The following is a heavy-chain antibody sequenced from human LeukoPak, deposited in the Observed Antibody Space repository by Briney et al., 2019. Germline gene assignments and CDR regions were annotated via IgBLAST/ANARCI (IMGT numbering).Heavy chain of an antibody. J-gene: IGHJ4*02. CDR3: VNGGTWTIYYFDF. CDR1: GYTFTSYY. D-gene: IGHD3-16*01. Sequence: ASVKVSCKASGYTFTSYYMHWVRQAPGQGLEWMGIINPSGGSTTYAQKFQGRVTMTRDTSTTTVYMELSSLRSEDTAVYYCVNGGTWTIYYFDFWGQGTLVTVSS. CDR2: INPSGGST. V-gene: IGHV1-46*01.